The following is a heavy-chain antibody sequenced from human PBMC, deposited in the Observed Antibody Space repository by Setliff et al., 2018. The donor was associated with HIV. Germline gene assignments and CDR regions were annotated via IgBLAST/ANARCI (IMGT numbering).Heavy chain of an antibody. J-gene: IGHJ3*02. V-gene: IGHV4-4*09. D-gene: IGHD6-6*01. CDR1: GGSISSYY. CDR3: ARREYSSSSGGAAFDI. Sequence: PSETLSLTCTVSGGSISSYYWSWIRQPPGKGLEWIGYIYTSGSTNYNPSLKSRVTISVDTSKNQFSLKLSSVTAADTAVYYCARREYSSSSGGAAFDIWGQGTMVTVSS. CDR2: IYTSGST.